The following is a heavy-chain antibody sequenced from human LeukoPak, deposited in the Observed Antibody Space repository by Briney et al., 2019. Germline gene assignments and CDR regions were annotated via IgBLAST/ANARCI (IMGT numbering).Heavy chain of an antibody. CDR3: ARGLLRYFDWSYNWFDP. J-gene: IGHJ5*02. CDR2: IYYSGST. V-gene: IGHV4-61*01. D-gene: IGHD3-9*01. CDR1: GASISSSRYY. Sequence: PSETLSLTCTVSGASISSSRYYWSWIRQPPGKGLEWIGYIYYSGSTNYNPSLKSRVTISVDTSKNQFSLKLSSVTAADTAVYYCARGLLRYFDWSYNWFDPWGQGTLVTVSS.